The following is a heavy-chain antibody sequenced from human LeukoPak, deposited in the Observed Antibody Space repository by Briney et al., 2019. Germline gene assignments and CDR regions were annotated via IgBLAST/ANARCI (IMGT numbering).Heavy chain of an antibody. CDR3: ARAQGYCSGGSCYSYDY. J-gene: IGHJ4*02. V-gene: IGHV1-2*02. Sequence: GASVKVSCKASGYTFTGYYMPWVRQAPGQGLEWMGWINPNSGGTNYAQKFQGRVTMTRDTSISTAYMELSRLRSDDTAVYYCARAQGYCSGGSCYSYDYWGQGTLVTVSS. CDR2: INPNSGGT. CDR1: GYTFTGYY. D-gene: IGHD2-15*01.